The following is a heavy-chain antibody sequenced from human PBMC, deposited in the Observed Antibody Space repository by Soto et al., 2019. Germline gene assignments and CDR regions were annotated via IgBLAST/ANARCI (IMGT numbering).Heavy chain of an antibody. Sequence: GASVKVSCKASGYTFTSYAMHWVRQAPGQRLEWMGWINAGNGNTKYSQKFRGRVTITRDTSASTAYMELSSLRSEDTAVYYCARDGDAFYYDFWSGYYTGVDYWGQGTLVTVSS. CDR2: INAGNGNT. CDR3: ARDGDAFYYDFWSGYYTGVDY. D-gene: IGHD3-3*01. CDR1: GYTFTSYA. V-gene: IGHV1-3*01. J-gene: IGHJ4*02.